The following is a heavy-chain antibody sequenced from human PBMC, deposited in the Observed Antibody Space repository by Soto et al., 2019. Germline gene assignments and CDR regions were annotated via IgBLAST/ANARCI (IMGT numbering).Heavy chain of an antibody. CDR3: ATSIRFFDRGADS. CDR2: ISWSGNNM. Sequence: GGSLRLSCAASGFPFDDYAMYWVRQTPGKGLEWVSGISWSGNNMDYRDSVKGRFTISRDNAKNSLYLQMHSLRAEDTALYYCATSIRFFDRGADSWGQGTLVTVSS. V-gene: IGHV3-9*01. CDR1: GFPFDDYA. J-gene: IGHJ4*02. D-gene: IGHD3-9*01.